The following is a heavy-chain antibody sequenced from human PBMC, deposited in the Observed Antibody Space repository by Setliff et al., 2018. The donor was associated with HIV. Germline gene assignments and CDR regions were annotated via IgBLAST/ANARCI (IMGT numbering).Heavy chain of an antibody. CDR2: IYHSGST. J-gene: IGHJ4*02. CDR1: GGSISSNW. Sequence: SETLSLTCAVSGGSISSNWWSWVRQSPGKGLEWIGEIYHSGSTNYNPSLKSRVTILVDTSKNQFSLKLSSVTAADTAVYYCARHRKDDYFSTAYFDSLGQGALVTVPQ. D-gene: IGHD4-17*01. V-gene: IGHV4-4*02. CDR3: ARHRKDDYFSTAYFDS.